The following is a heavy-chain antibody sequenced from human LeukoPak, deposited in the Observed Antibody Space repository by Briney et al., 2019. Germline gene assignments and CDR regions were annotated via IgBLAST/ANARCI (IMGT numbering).Heavy chain of an antibody. CDR2: IIPIFGTA. J-gene: IGHJ6*03. Sequence: GASVKVSCKASGGTFSSYAISWVRQAPGQGLEWMGGIIPIFGTANYAQKFQGRVTITTDESTSTAYMELSSLRSEDTAVYYCARGVPLLLAGYYYYYMDVWGKGTTVTVSS. CDR1: GGTFSSYA. V-gene: IGHV1-69*05. D-gene: IGHD3-10*02. CDR3: ARGVPLLLAGYYYYYMDV.